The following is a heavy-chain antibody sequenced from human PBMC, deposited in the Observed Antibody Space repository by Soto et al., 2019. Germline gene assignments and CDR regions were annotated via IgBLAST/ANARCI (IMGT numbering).Heavy chain of an antibody. D-gene: IGHD3-22*01. Sequence: ASVKVSCKASGVTFSSYAISWVRQAPGQGLEWMGGIIPIFGTANYAQKFQGRVTITADESTSTAYMELSSLRSEDTAVYYCARGSYYDSSGYSFDYWGQGTLVTVSS. CDR1: GVTFSSYA. CDR3: ARGSYYDSSGYSFDY. V-gene: IGHV1-69*13. J-gene: IGHJ4*02. CDR2: IIPIFGTA.